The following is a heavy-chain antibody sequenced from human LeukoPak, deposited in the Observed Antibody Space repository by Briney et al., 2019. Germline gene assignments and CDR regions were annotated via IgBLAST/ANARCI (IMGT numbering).Heavy chain of an antibody. CDR3: ARDKGGYCSGGSCYRYDHFDY. D-gene: IGHD2-15*01. V-gene: IGHV3-74*01. CDR2: INSDGSTT. CDR1: GFTFSSYW. J-gene: IGHJ4*02. Sequence: GGSLRLSCAASGFTFSSYWMHWVRQAPGKGLVWVSRINSDGSTTTYADSVKGRFTISRDNAKNSLCLQMNSLRAEDTALYYCARDKGGYCSGGSCYRYDHFDYWGQGTLVTVSS.